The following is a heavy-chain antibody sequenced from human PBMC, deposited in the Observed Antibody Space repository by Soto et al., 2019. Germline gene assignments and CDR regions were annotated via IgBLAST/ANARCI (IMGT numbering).Heavy chain of an antibody. Sequence: PSETLSLTCTVSGGSISNYYWNWIRQPPGKGPEWIGFIYDSGRSSYNPSLESRVTISVDTSKNQFSLRLSSVTAADTAVFYCGAPSSSGWYWGAFNIWGQGTKVTVSS. J-gene: IGHJ3*02. CDR2: IYDSGRS. D-gene: IGHD6-19*01. CDR1: GGSISNYY. V-gene: IGHV4-59*01. CDR3: GAPSSSGWYWGAFNI.